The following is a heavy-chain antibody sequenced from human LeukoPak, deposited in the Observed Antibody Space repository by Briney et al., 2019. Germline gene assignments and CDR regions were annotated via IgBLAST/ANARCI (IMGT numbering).Heavy chain of an antibody. CDR2: ISNSDDST. CDR1: GFPFSSYA. Sequence: GGSLRLSCAASGFPFSSYAMSWVRQAPGKGLEWVSTISNSDDSTYYADSVKGRFTISRDNSENTLFLQMNSLRAEDMALYYCAKGVTSSPAYYYMDVWGKGTTVTVSS. CDR3: AKGVTSSPAYYYMDV. J-gene: IGHJ6*03. D-gene: IGHD2-21*02. V-gene: IGHV3-23*01.